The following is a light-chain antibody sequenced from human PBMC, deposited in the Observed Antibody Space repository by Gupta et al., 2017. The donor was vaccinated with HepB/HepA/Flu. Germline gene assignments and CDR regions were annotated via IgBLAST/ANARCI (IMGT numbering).Light chain of an antibody. CDR1: QSLVHTEGNIF. CDR3: RQAKHWPYT. Sequence: DVVMTQSPLSLPVTLGQPASISCRSSQSLVHTEGNIFLNWFQQRPGQSPRRLIYKVSNRDSGVPDRVSGSGSGTDFTLKISRVEAEDVGVYYCRQAKHWPYTFGQGTKLEIK. CDR2: KVS. V-gene: IGKV2-30*02. J-gene: IGKJ2*01.